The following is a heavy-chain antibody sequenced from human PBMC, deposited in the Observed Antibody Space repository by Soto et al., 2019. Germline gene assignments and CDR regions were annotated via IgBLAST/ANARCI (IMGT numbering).Heavy chain of an antibody. V-gene: IGHV4-30-4*01. CDR3: ARDTLAVADSYYYYYGMDV. D-gene: IGHD6-19*01. CDR2: IYYSGST. J-gene: IGHJ6*02. Sequence: PSETLSLTCTVSGGSISSGDYYWSWIRQPPGKGLEWIGYIYYSGSTHYNPSLKSRVTISVDTSKNQFSLKLSSVTAADTAVYYCARDTLAVADSYYYYYGMDVWGQGTTVTVSS. CDR1: GGSISSGDYY.